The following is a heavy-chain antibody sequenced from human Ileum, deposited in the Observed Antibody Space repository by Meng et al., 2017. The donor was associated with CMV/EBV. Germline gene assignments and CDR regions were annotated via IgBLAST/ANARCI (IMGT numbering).Heavy chain of an antibody. CDR3: ARGPGGFGDFNFDY. J-gene: IGHJ4*02. Sequence: QVPLDVPVLGLVTSTQPLSLTLTVSGASFTSFYWCWIRQPAGKALEWIGLIYHGGSTNYTPSLKSRVTLSVDSSKNPFSMRLTSVTAADTAVYYCARGPGGFGDFNFDYWGQGTLVTVSS. CDR1: GASFTSFY. CDR2: IYHGGST. D-gene: IGHD3-16*01. V-gene: IGHV4-4*07.